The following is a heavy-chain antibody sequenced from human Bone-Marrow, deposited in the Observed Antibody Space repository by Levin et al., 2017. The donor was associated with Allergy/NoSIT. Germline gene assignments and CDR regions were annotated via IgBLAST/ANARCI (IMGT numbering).Heavy chain of an antibody. J-gene: IGHJ3*02. CDR2: IYGDDDK. CDR3: AHTYDSSGYYSLGSFDI. V-gene: IGHV2-5*02. Sequence: SGPTLVKPTQTLTLTCTFSGFSLSNSEVGVGWIRQPPGKALEWLALIYGDDDKRYIPSLKSNLTVTKDTSKNQVVLTMTSMDPVDTATYYCAHTYDSSGYYSLGSFDIWGLGTMVTVSS. CDR1: GFSLSNSEVG. D-gene: IGHD3-22*01.